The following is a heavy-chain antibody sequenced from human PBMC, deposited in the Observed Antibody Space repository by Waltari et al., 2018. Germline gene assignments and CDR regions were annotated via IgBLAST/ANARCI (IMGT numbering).Heavy chain of an antibody. CDR2: MNPKSGNT. CDR3: ASQGATDDAFDI. V-gene: IGHV1-8*01. Sequence: QVQLVQSGAEVKKPGASVKVSCKASGYTFTSYDVNWVRQATGQGLEWMGWMNPKSGNTGYAQKFQGRVTMTRSTSISTAYMELSSLRSEDTAVYYWASQGATDDAFDIWGQGTMVTVSS. D-gene: IGHD5-12*01. J-gene: IGHJ3*02. CDR1: GYTFTSYD.